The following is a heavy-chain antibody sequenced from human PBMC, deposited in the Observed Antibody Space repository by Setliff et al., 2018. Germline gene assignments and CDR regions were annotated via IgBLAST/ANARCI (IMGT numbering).Heavy chain of an antibody. D-gene: IGHD6-19*01. V-gene: IGHV3-7*01. CDR1: GFTFTNYW. CDR3: EGRAVADRGFDI. J-gene: IGHJ3*02. CDR2: IKQDESEK. Sequence: GGSLRLSCAASGFTFTNYWINWVRQAPGKGLEWVANIKQDESEKHYVGSVRGRFTISRDNAKNSLYLQMNSLRAEDTAVYYCEGRAVADRGFDIWGQGTTVTVSS.